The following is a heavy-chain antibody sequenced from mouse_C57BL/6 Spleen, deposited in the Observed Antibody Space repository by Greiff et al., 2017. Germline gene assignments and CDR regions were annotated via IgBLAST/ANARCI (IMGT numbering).Heavy chain of an antibody. J-gene: IGHJ2*01. D-gene: IGHD1-1*01. V-gene: IGHV5-4*03. CDR2: ISDGGSYT. CDR1: GFTFSSYA. Sequence: EVKVEESGGGLVKPGGSLKLSCAASGFTFSSYAMSWVRQTPEKRLEWVATISDGGSYTYYPATVKGRFTIPRDNAKNNLYLQMSHLKSEDTAMDYCARGRNCDSSSYFDYWGQGTTLTVSS. CDR3: ARGRNCDSSSYFDY.